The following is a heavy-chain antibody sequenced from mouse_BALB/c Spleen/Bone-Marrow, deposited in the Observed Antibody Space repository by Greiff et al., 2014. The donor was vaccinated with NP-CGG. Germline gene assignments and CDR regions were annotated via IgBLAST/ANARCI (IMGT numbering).Heavy chain of an antibody. D-gene: IGHD2-3*01. V-gene: IGHV14-3*02. CDR2: IDPASGNT. Sequence: EVQLVESGADLVKPGASVKLSCTISGFNIKDTFMHWVKQRPEQGLEWIGRIDPASGNTKYDPKFQGKATITADTSSNKVSLQLSGLTSEDTAVYYCAHDAPFTYWGQGTLVTVSA. CDR3: AHDAPFTY. J-gene: IGHJ3*01. CDR1: GFNIKDTF.